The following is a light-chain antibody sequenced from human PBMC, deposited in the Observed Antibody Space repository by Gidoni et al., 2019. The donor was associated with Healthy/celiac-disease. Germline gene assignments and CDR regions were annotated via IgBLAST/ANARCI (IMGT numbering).Light chain of an antibody. CDR2: WAS. CDR1: QNLLNNSNNKTD. CDR3: QHYYSTRCS. J-gene: IGKJ2*04. V-gene: IGKV4-1*01. Sequence: DIVMTQSPDSLAVSLGESATINCKSAQNLLNNSNNKTDLACYQQKPGQPPKLLIYWASTRESVVPDRFSASGSVTDFTLTLCSLHTVDVAVYYCQHYYSTRCSFGQGTKLEIK.